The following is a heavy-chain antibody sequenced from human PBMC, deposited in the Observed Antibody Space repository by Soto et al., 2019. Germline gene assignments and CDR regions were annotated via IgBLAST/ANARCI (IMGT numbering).Heavy chain of an antibody. CDR3: ARQIYDSDTGPNFQYYFDS. CDR2: IDPSDSQT. J-gene: IGHJ4*02. D-gene: IGHD3-22*01. V-gene: IGHV5-10-1*01. Sequence: GESLKIFCKGSGYSFAGYWITWVRQKPGKGLEWMGRIDPSDSQTYYSPSFRGHVTISVTKSITTVFLQWSSLRASDTAMYYCARQIYDSDTGPNFQYYFDSWGQGTPVTVSS. CDR1: GYSFAGYW.